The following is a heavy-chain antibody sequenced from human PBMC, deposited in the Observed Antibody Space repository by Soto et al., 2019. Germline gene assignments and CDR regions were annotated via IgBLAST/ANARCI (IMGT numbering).Heavy chain of an antibody. CDR2: IDHSDTET. CDR3: ARLKSTWQQLEGYWLDP. CDR1: GNSITGYW. J-gene: IGHJ5*02. Sequence: PXESQNTVNNGAGNSITGYWIGWVRQIPGEGVWMIGIIDHSDTETRYSPSFQGQITISADKSISAAYLQWSSLKASDAAIYYCARLKSTWQQLEGYWLDPRGQGTLVTVSS. V-gene: IGHV5-51*01. D-gene: IGHD6-13*01.